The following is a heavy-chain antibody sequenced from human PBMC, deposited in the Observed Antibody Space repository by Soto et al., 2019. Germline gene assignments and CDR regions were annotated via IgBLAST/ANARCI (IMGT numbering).Heavy chain of an antibody. D-gene: IGHD7-27*01. CDR3: ARDPKTSGGQHWAFNYFDS. V-gene: IGHV3-30-3*01. CDR2: ISYDGTNK. Sequence: QVQLVESGGGVVQPGRSLRLSCAASGFSFSISPMHWVRQAPGKGPEGVELISYDGTNKFYADSVKGRFTISRDNSKSTLYLQVDSLRPEDAAVYYCARDPKTSGGQHWAFNYFDSWGQGTLVTVSS. CDR1: GFSFSISP. J-gene: IGHJ4*02.